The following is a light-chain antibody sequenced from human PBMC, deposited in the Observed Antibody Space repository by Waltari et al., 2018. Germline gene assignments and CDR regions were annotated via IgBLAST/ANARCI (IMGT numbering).Light chain of an antibody. Sequence: EIVLTQSPATLSLSSGDRATLSCRASQSVSSSLAWYQQRPGQAPRLLIYDASNRATGIPARFSGSGSGTDFTLTISSLEPEDFAVYYCQQYNNLWTFGQGTKVEIK. V-gene: IGKV3-11*01. CDR3: QQYNNLWT. CDR1: QSVSSS. J-gene: IGKJ1*01. CDR2: DAS.